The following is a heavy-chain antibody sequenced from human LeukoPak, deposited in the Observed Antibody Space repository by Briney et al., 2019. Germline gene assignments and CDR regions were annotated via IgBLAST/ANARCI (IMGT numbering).Heavy chain of an antibody. Sequence: GGSLRLSCAASGFTFSSSWMGWVRQAPGQGLEWVANIKQDGSDKYYVDSVKGRFSISRDNAKNSLYLQMNSLRAEDTAVYYCARGSWPFDYWGQGTLVTVSS. CDR2: IKQDGSDK. V-gene: IGHV3-7*01. CDR3: ARGSWPFDY. J-gene: IGHJ4*02. D-gene: IGHD6-25*01. CDR1: GFTFSSSW.